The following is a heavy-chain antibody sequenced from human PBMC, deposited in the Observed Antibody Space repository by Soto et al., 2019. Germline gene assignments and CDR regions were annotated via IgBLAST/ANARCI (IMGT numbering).Heavy chain of an antibody. CDR1: GGSISSGNYY. V-gene: IGHV4-30-4*01. CDR3: ATMXXPXTGLYFFDY. Sequence: QVQLQESGPGLVKPSQTLSLTCTVSGGSISSGNYYWSWIRQPPGKGLEWIGFISYSGSTYYSTSLKSRFXXXVXXXXSXXXXXLXFXTXXXXSVYYCATMXXPXTGLYFFDYWGQGSLVTVSS. J-gene: IGHJ4*02. CDR2: ISYSGST.